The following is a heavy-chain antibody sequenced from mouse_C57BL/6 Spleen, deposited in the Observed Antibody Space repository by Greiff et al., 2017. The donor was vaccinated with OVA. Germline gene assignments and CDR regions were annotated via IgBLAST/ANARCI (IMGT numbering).Heavy chain of an antibody. CDR2: IDPSDGYT. Sequence: VQLQQPGAELVMPGASVKLSCKASGYTFTSYWMHWVKQRPGQGLEWIGEIDPSDGYTNYNQKFKGKSTLTVDKSSSTAYMQLSSLTSEDSAVYYCARVEAQAWFAYWGQGTLVTVSA. J-gene: IGHJ3*01. CDR3: ARVEAQAWFAY. V-gene: IGHV1-69*01. CDR1: GYTFTSYW.